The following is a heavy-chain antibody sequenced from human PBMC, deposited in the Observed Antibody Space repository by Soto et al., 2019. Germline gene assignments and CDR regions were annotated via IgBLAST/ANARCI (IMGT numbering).Heavy chain of an antibody. CDR3: ARRAAGGSSFDS. V-gene: IGHV3-11*01. J-gene: IGHJ4*02. Sequence: QVQLVESGGGLVKPGGSLSLSCAASGFTFSDYYMTWIRQAPGKGLEWVSYISSSGNSIYYADSVRGRFTVSRDNAKNSLFLQMNSLKADDTAVYCLARRAAGGSSFDSWGPGTLVAVSS. CDR1: GFTFSDYY. D-gene: IGHD2-15*01. CDR2: ISSSGNSI.